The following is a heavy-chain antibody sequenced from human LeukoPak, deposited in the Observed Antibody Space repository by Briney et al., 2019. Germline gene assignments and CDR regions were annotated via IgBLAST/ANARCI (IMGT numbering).Heavy chain of an antibody. CDR2: ISGSGDRP. Sequence: PGGSLRLSCAASGFSFSTYGMSWVRQAPGKGLEWVSAISGSGDRPYYADSVKGRFTISRDNSKNTLYLQMDSLRAEDTAVYYCAKDQGSSSWYGYYYYMDVWGKGTTVTISS. CDR1: GFSFSTYG. J-gene: IGHJ6*03. V-gene: IGHV3-23*01. D-gene: IGHD6-13*01. CDR3: AKDQGSSSWYGYYYYMDV.